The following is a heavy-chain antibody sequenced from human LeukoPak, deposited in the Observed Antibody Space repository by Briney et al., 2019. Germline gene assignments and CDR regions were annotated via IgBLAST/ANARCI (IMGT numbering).Heavy chain of an antibody. Sequence: ASVTVSCKASGYTFTGYYSHWLRQAPGQGVEWMGWINPNNGGTNNAQKFQGRDIMTQDTYISLAYMELSRLRSDDTAVYYCARDSLELHFDYGGQGTLVTVSS. V-gene: IGHV1-2*02. CDR1: GYTFTGYY. CDR3: ARDSLELHFDY. CDR2: INPNNGGT. J-gene: IGHJ4*02. D-gene: IGHD1-7*01.